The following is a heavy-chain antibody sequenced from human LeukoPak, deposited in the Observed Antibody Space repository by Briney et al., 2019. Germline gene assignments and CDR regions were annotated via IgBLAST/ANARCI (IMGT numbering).Heavy chain of an antibody. CDR1: GFIFSNYA. CDR2: ISSNGGST. J-gene: IGHJ4*02. D-gene: IGHD6-19*01. CDR3: VKGEGIAVTSLDY. Sequence: GGSLRLSCSASGFIFSNYAMHWVRQAPGKGLEYVSAISSNGGSTYYADSVKGRFTISRDNSKNTLYLQMSSLRAEDTAVYYCVKGEGIAVTSLDYWGQGTLVTVSS. V-gene: IGHV3-64D*06.